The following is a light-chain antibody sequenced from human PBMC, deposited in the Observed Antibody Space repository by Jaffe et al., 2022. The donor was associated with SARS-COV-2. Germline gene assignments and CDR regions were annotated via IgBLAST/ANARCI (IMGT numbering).Light chain of an antibody. CDR2: VAS. V-gene: IGKV3-20*01. J-gene: IGKJ2*01. CDR3: HQYGNVPYT. CDR1: QSVGSNY. Sequence: EIVLAQSPGTLSLSPGERATLSCRASQSVGSNYLAWFQQKPGQAPRLLIYVASSRATGVPDRFSGRGSGTDFSLTISRLEPEDFAVYFCHQYGNVPYTFGQGTKLEIK.